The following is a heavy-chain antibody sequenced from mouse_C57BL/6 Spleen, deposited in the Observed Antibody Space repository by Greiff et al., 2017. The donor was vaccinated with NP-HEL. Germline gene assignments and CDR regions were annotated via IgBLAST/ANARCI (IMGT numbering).Heavy chain of an antibody. CDR1: GYTFTSYG. J-gene: IGHJ4*01. D-gene: IGHD3-3*01. CDR3: ARGEKWGDGYYAMDY. V-gene: IGHV1-81*01. Sequence: QVQLQQSGAELARPGASVKLSCKASGYTFTSYGISWVKQRTGQGLEWIGEIYPRSGNTYYNEKFKGKATLTADKSSSTAYMELRSLTSEDSAVYFCARGEKWGDGYYAMDYWGQGTSVTVSS. CDR2: IYPRSGNT.